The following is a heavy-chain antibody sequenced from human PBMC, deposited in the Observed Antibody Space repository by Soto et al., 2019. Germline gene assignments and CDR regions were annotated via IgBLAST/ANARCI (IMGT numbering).Heavy chain of an antibody. CDR1: GFSFSDYS. CDR3: ARESWYSDSSGNYYSNYFDS. V-gene: IGHV3-30*04. D-gene: IGHD3-22*01. Sequence: QVQLVESGGGVVQPGRSPSLSCAASGFSFSDYSMHWVRQAPGKGLEWVASISSTGMKQYYGDSVKGRLTISRDTSKNTLYLQMSSLRVEDTAVYYCARESWYSDSSGNYYSNYFDSWGQGTLVTVSS. J-gene: IGHJ4*02. CDR2: ISSTGMKQ.